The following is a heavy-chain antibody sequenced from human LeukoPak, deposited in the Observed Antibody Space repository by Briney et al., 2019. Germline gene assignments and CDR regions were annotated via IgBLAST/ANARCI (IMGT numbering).Heavy chain of an antibody. D-gene: IGHD3-16*01. CDR2: INNDGSST. J-gene: IGHJ4*02. V-gene: IGHV3-74*01. CDR3: VRDNGGEHL. Sequence: GGSLRLSCAASGFTFSSYWMYWVRQAPGKGLVWVPRINNDGSSTIYADSVKGRFTISRDNAKNTLYLQMNSLRDDDTAVYYCVRDNGGEHLWGQGTLVTVSS. CDR1: GFTFSSYW.